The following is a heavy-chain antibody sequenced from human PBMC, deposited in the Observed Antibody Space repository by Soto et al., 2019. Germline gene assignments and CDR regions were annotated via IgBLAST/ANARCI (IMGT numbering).Heavy chain of an antibody. J-gene: IGHJ4*02. CDR1: GGTFSSYA. CDR3: ARGTYGSGSYYLDY. CDR2: IIPIFGTA. V-gene: IGHV1-69*13. D-gene: IGHD3-10*01. Sequence: SVKVSCKAAGGTFSSYAISWVRQAPGQGLEWMGGIIPIFGTANYAQKFQGRVTITADESTSTAYMELSSLRSEDTAVYYCARGTYGSGSYYLDYWGQGTPVTVYS.